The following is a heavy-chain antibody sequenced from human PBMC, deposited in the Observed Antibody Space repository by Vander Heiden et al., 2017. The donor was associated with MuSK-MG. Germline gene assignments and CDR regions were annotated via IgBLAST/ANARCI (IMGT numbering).Heavy chain of an antibody. D-gene: IGHD6-13*01. Sequence: QVQLVESGGGVVQPGRSLRLSCAASGVTFSSYAMHWVRQAPGKGLEWVAVISYDGSNKYYADSVKGRFTISRDNSKNTLYLQMNSLRAEDTAVYYCARVPSSSFQYFQHWGQGTLVTVSS. J-gene: IGHJ1*01. CDR2: ISYDGSNK. V-gene: IGHV3-30-3*01. CDR1: GVTFSSYA. CDR3: ARVPSSSFQYFQH.